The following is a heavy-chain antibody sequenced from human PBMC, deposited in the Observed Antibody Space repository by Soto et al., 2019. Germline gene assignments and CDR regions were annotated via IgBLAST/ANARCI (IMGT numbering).Heavy chain of an antibody. V-gene: IGHV3-23*01. D-gene: IGHD3-9*01. Sequence: EVQLLESGGGFVQPGESLRLSCAASGFTFSLSAMSWVRQAPGRGLDWVSSLSGGGSTTDYADSVKGRFTISRDNSKNTVHLQKNSLRAEDTAVYYCAEGAEYDILTGCDYWGQGALVTVSS. CDR3: AEGAEYDILTGCDY. CDR2: LSGGGSTT. CDR1: GFTFSLSA. J-gene: IGHJ4*02.